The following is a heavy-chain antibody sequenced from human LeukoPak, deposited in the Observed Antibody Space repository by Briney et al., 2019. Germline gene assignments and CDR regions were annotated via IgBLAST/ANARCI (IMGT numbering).Heavy chain of an antibody. D-gene: IGHD2-21*02. CDR3: ATGIVVVTAEYYFDY. J-gene: IGHJ4*02. V-gene: IGHV1-24*01. CDR1: GYTLTELS. Sequence: ASVKVSCKDSGYTLTELSMHWVRQAPGKALEWIGGFGPEDGETIYAQKFQGRVTMTEDTSTDTAYIVLNSLRSEYTAVYYGATGIVVVTAEYYFDYWGQGALVTVSS. CDR2: FGPEDGET.